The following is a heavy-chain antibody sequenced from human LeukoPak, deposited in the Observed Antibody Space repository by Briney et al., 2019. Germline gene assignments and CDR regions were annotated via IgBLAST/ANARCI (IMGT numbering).Heavy chain of an antibody. CDR2: IYYSGST. Sequence: PSETLSLTCTVSGGSISSYYWGWIRQPPGKGLEWIGSIYYSGSTYYNPSLKSRVTISADTSKNQFSLKLSSVTAADTAVYYCARGKRLELHGYWGQGTLVTVSS. J-gene: IGHJ4*02. D-gene: IGHD1-7*01. V-gene: IGHV4-39*07. CDR1: GGSISSYY. CDR3: ARGKRLELHGY.